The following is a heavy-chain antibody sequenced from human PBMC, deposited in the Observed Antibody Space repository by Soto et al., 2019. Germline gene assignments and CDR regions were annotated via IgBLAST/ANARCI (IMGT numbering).Heavy chain of an antibody. CDR1: GFTFSSYS. D-gene: IGHD1-1*01. CDR2: ISSSSSYI. CDR3: ARDRATYGMDV. V-gene: IGHV3-21*01. J-gene: IGHJ6*02. Sequence: GGSLRLSCAASGFTFSSYSMNWVRQAPGKGLEWVPSISSSSSYIYYADSVKGRFTISRDNAKNSLYLQMNSLRAEDTAVYYCARDRATYGMDVWGQGTTVTVSS.